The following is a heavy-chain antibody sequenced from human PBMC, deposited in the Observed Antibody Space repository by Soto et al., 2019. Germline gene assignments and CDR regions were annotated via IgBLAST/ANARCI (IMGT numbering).Heavy chain of an antibody. J-gene: IGHJ4*02. D-gene: IGHD6-19*01. CDR1: GYIFTSYW. Sequence: GESLKISCKGSGYIFTSYWIGWVRQMPGKGLEWMGIIHGGDSNTRYSPSFEGQVTISTDKSISTAYLQWSSLKASDTAMYYCARRGTYSSGWDYWGQGTLVTVSS. V-gene: IGHV5-51*01. CDR3: ARRGTYSSGWDY. CDR2: IHGGDSNT.